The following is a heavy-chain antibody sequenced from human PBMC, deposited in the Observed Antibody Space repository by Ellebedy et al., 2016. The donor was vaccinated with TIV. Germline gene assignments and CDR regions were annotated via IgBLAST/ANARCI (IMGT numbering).Heavy chain of an antibody. D-gene: IGHD3-22*01. CDR2: IYYSGST. V-gene: IGHV4-59*01. Sequence: SETLSLTXTVSGGSISSYYWSWIRQPPGKGLEWMGYIYYSGSTNYNPSLKSRVTISVDTSKNQFSLKLSSVTAADTAVYYCARGGYYCDYWGQGTLVTVSS. J-gene: IGHJ4*02. CDR3: ARGGYYCDY. CDR1: GGSISSYY.